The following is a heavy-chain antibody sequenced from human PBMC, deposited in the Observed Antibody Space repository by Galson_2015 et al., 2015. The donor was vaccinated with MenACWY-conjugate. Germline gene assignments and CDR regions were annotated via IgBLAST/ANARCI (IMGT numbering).Heavy chain of an antibody. CDR1: GFTFNTYT. CDR2: ITSGSDYI. J-gene: IGHJ4*02. CDR3: AREDLAWAFGLDY. D-gene: IGHD2/OR15-2a*01. Sequence: SLRLSCAASGFTFNTYTMNWVRRAPGEGLEWVSSITSGSDYIYYADSVKGRFTVSRDNAENSLYLQMNSLRPEDTAVYYCAREDLAWAFGLDYWGQGTLVTVSS. V-gene: IGHV3-21*01.